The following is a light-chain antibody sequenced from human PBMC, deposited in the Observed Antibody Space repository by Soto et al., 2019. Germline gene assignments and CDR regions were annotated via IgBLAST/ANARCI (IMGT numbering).Light chain of an antibody. Sequence: DIVMTQSPLSLPVTPGEPASISCRSSQSLLHSNGYNYLDWYLQKPGQSPQLLIYLGSSRASGVPDRFSGGGSGTDFTLKISRVEAEDVGIYYCMQALQTPPTFGQGTKVVIK. CDR1: QSLLHSNGYNY. V-gene: IGKV2-28*01. CDR2: LGS. CDR3: MQALQTPPT. J-gene: IGKJ1*01.